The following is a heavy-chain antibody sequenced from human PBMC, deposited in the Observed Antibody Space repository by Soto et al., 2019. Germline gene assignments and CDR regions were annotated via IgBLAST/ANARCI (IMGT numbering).Heavy chain of an antibody. Sequence: GASVKVSCKASGYTFTSYYMHWVRQAPGQGLEWMGIINPSGGSTSYAQKFQGRVTMTRDTSTSTVYMELSSLRSEDTAVYYCARGSSDYYDSSGYYHNWFDPWGQGTLVTVSS. J-gene: IGHJ5*02. CDR1: GYTFTSYY. CDR2: INPSGGST. D-gene: IGHD3-22*01. CDR3: ARGSSDYYDSSGYYHNWFDP. V-gene: IGHV1-46*01.